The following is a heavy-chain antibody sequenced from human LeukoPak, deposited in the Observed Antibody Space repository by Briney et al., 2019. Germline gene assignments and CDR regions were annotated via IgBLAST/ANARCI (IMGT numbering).Heavy chain of an antibody. J-gene: IGHJ4*02. CDR2: ISYDGSNK. CDR1: GFTFSSYA. D-gene: IGHD3-3*01. Sequence: GRSLRLSCAASGFTFSSYAMHWVRQAPGKGLEWVAVISYDGSNKYYADSVKGRFTISRDNSKNTLYLQMNSLRAEDTAVYYCAREGGITIFGVVIIPAGHFDYWGQGTLVTVSS. V-gene: IGHV3-30*01. CDR3: AREGGITIFGVVIIPAGHFDY.